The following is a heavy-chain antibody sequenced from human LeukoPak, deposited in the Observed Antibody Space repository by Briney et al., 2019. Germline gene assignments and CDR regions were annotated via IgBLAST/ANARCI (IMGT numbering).Heavy chain of an antibody. V-gene: IGHV3-21*01. Sequence: GGSLRLSCAASGFTFSSYSMNWVRQAPGKGLEWVSSISSSSSYIYYADSVKGRFTISRDNAKNSLYLQMNSLRAEDTAVYYCARDVYCSGGSCPPGDAFDIWGQGTMVTVAS. CDR1: GFTFSSYS. CDR3: ARDVYCSGGSCPPGDAFDI. D-gene: IGHD2-15*01. CDR2: ISSSSSYI. J-gene: IGHJ3*02.